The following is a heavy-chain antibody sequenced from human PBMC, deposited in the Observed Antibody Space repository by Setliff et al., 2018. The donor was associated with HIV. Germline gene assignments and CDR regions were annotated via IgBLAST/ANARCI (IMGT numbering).Heavy chain of an antibody. CDR2: INPNSGGT. D-gene: IGHD1-26*01. CDR1: GYTFTGYY. V-gene: IGHV1-2*02. Sequence: ASVKVSCKASGYTFTGYYMHWVRPAPGQGLEWMGWINPNSGGTNYAQKFQGRVTMTRDTSISTAYMELSRLRSDDTAVYYCARKRGRGATTWSYDAFDIWGQGTMVTVSS. J-gene: IGHJ3*02. CDR3: ARKRGRGATTWSYDAFDI.